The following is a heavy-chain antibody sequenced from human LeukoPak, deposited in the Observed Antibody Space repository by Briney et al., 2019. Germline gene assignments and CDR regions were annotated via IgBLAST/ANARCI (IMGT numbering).Heavy chain of an antibody. CDR1: GGSISSYY. Sequence: SETLSLTCTVSGGSISSYYWSWIRQPPGKGLEWIGYIYYSGSTNYNPSLKSRVTISVDTSKNQLSLKLSSVTAADTAVYYCASSYSGYEDDAFDIWGQGTMVTVSS. CDR2: IYYSGST. V-gene: IGHV4-59*01. CDR3: ASSYSGYEDDAFDI. J-gene: IGHJ3*02. D-gene: IGHD5-12*01.